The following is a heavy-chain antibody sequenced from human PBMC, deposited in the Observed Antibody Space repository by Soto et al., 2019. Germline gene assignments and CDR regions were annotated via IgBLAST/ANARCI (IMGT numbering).Heavy chain of an antibody. CDR1: GGSISSYY. D-gene: IGHD6-19*01. CDR2: IYYSGST. Sequence: PSETLSLTCTLSGGSISSYYRSWVRQPPGKGLPCIGYIYYSGSTNYNPSLKSRVTRSVDTSKNQFSLKLSSVTAADTAVYYCARGGDGSGWYPYYYYYGMDVWGQGTTVTVSS. J-gene: IGHJ6*02. V-gene: IGHV4-59*01. CDR3: ARGGDGSGWYPYYYYYGMDV.